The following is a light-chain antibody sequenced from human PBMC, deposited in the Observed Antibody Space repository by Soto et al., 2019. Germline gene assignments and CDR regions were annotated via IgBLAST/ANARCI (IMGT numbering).Light chain of an antibody. J-gene: IGKJ2*01. CDR3: QQYNSYPRT. Sequence: DIQMTQSPSTLSASVGDRVTITCRASQSISSWLAWYQQKPGKAPKLLIYDASRLESGVPSRFSGSGSGTEFTLTISSLQPDDFATYYGQQYNSYPRTFGQGTKLEIK. V-gene: IGKV1-5*01. CDR1: QSISSW. CDR2: DAS.